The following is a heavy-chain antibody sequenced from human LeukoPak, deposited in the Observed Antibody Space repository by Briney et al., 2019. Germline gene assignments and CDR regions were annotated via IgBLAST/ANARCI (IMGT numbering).Heavy chain of an antibody. CDR2: ISAYNGNT. CDR1: GYTFTSYG. J-gene: IGHJ3*02. D-gene: IGHD4-17*01. Sequence: ASVKVSCKASGYTFTSYGISWVRQAPGQGLEWMGWISAYNGNTNYAQKLQGRVTMTTDTSASTAHMELRNLRFDDTAVYYCARFSYGDGAFDIWGQGTMVTVSS. V-gene: IGHV1-18*01. CDR3: ARFSYGDGAFDI.